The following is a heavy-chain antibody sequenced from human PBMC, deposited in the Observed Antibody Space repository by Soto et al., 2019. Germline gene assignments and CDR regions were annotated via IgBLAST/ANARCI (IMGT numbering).Heavy chain of an antibody. CDR1: GDSVSSNSAA. V-gene: IGHV6-1*01. D-gene: IGHD3-10*01. CDR3: ARDYYGSGSYLDY. J-gene: IGHJ4*02. Sequence: PSQTLSLTCAISGDSVSSNSAAWNWIRQSPSRGLEWLGRTYYRSRWYNDYAVSVKSRITINPDTSKNQFSLKLSSVTAADTAVYYCARDYYGSGSYLDYWGQGTLVTVSS. CDR2: TYYRSRWYN.